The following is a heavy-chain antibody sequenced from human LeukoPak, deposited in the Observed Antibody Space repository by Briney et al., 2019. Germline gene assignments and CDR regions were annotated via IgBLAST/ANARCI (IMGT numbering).Heavy chain of an antibody. CDR1: RFTFSNYW. Sequence: GGSLRLPCEGSRFTFSNYWMSWVRQAPGKGLEWVANIKDDGSQKNYIDSVRGRFTISRDNAKASVFLQMNSLSFDDTAVYYCARRNAGTTWSFDSWGQGTLVTVSS. CDR3: ARRNAGTTWSFDS. CDR2: IKDDGSQK. D-gene: IGHD1-1*01. V-gene: IGHV3-7*01. J-gene: IGHJ4*02.